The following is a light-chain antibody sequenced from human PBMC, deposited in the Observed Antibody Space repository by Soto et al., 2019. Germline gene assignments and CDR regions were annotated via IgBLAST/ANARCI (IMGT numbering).Light chain of an antibody. CDR1: SSDVGGYNY. CDR3: SSHTSYSTRV. V-gene: IGLV2-14*01. Sequence: QSVLTQPASVSGSPGHSIAIFCTGTSSDVGGYNYVSWYQQHPGKAPKLMIHEVSNRPSGISDRFSGSKSGNTASLTISGLQADDEADYYCSSHTSYSTRVFGTGTKVTVL. CDR2: EVS. J-gene: IGLJ1*01.